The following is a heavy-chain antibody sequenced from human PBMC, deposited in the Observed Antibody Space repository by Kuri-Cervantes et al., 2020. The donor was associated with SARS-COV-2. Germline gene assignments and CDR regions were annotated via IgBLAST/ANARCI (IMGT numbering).Heavy chain of an antibody. J-gene: IGHJ3*02. Sequence: ASVKVSCKASGYTFTSYGISWVRQAPGQGLEWMGWISAYNGNTNYAQKLQGRVTMTTDTSTGTPYMELRSLRSDDTAVYYCARELTYNWNYEGHDAFDIWGQGTMVTVSS. D-gene: IGHD1-7*01. V-gene: IGHV1-18*01. CDR2: ISAYNGNT. CDR3: ARELTYNWNYEGHDAFDI. CDR1: GYTFTSYG.